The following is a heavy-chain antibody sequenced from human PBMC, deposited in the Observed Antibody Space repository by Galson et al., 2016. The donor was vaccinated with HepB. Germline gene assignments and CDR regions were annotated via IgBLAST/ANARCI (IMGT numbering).Heavy chain of an antibody. CDR2: IIPILGAG. D-gene: IGHD5-24*01. V-gene: IGHV1-69*13. Sequence: SVKVSCKASGGTFSDYAISWVRQAPGRGLEVMGGIIPILGAGNYAQRFQNRLTITADESTNTVHMEMRSLTSEDTAVYYCAKHFRDGYDYWICFDSWGQGTLITVSS. J-gene: IGHJ4*02. CDR3: AKHFRDGYDYWICFDS. CDR1: GGTFSDYA.